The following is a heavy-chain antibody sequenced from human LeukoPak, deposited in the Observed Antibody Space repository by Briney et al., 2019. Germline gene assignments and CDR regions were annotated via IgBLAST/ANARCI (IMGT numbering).Heavy chain of an antibody. CDR3: AGDSSGYYYLDY. V-gene: IGHV4-34*01. J-gene: IGHJ4*02. CDR2: INHSGST. Sequence: PSETLSLTCAVYGGSFSGYYWSWIRQPPGKGLEWIGEINHSGSTNYNPSLKSRVSISVDTSKNQFSLKLSSVTAADTAVYYCAGDSSGYYYLDYWGQGTLVTVSS. CDR1: GGSFSGYY. D-gene: IGHD3-22*01.